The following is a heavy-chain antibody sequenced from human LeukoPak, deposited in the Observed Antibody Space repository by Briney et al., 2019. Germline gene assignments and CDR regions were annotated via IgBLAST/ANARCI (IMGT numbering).Heavy chain of an antibody. CDR3: ARAYYYGSGSYYP. CDR1: GGSISSYY. D-gene: IGHD3-10*01. V-gene: IGHV4-59*01. J-gene: IGHJ5*02. CDR2: IYYSGST. Sequence: SETLSLTCTVSGGSISSYYWSWIRQPPGKGLEWIGYIYYSGSTNYNPSLKSRVTISVDTSKNQFSLKLSSVTAADTAVYYCARAYYYGSGSYYPWGQGTLVTVSS.